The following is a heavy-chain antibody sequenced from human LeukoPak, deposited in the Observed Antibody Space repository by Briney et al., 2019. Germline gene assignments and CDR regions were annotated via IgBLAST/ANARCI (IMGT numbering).Heavy chain of an antibody. Sequence: PSETLSLTCAVYGGSFSGYYWSWIRQPPGKGLEWIGEINHSGSTNYNPSLKSRVTISVDTSKNQFSLKLSSVTAADTAVYYCARRGRYSYGYLVYGYWGQGTLVTVSS. CDR1: GGSFSGYY. D-gene: IGHD5-18*01. CDR2: INHSGST. J-gene: IGHJ4*02. V-gene: IGHV4-34*01. CDR3: ARRGRYSYGYLVYGY.